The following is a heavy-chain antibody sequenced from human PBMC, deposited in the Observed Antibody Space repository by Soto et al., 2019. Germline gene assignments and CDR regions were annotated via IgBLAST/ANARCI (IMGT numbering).Heavy chain of an antibody. CDR1: GGSISGVGYY. V-gene: IGHV4-31*03. Sequence: QLQLQESGPGLVEPSQTLSLTCTVSGGSISGVGYYWSWIRQNPGKGLEWIGYIFHDGTTYYNPSLXSXLXIXXDTSKTQFSLKLNSVTAADTAVYYCARAWTAAAGWANWFDLWGQGTLVTVSS. D-gene: IGHD6-13*01. CDR3: ARAWTAAAGWANWFDL. CDR2: IFHDGTT. J-gene: IGHJ5*02.